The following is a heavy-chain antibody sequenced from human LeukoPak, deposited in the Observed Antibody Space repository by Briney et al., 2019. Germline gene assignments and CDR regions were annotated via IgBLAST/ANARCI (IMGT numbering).Heavy chain of an antibody. D-gene: IGHD6-19*01. CDR2: IYPGDSDT. CDR1: GYSFTGYW. J-gene: IGHJ4*02. CDR3: ARGEGGYSSGWYGLVIDY. V-gene: IGHV5-51*01. Sequence: LGESLKISCKGSGYSFTGYWIGWVRQMPGKGLEWMGIIYPGDSDTRYSPSFQGQVTISADKSISTAYLQWSSLKASDTAMYYCARGEGGYSSGWYGLVIDYWGQGTLVTVSS.